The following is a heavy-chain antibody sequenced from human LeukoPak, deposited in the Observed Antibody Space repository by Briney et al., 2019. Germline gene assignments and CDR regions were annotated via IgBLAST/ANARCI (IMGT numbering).Heavy chain of an antibody. CDR1: GGSISSYY. V-gene: IGHV4-59*01. D-gene: IGHD3-10*01. Sequence: PSETLSLTCTVSGGSISSYYWSWIRQPPGKGLEWIGYIYYSGSTNYNPSLKSRVPISVDTSKNQFSLKLSSVTAADTAVYYCARWGVRGENNWVDPWGQGTLVTVSS. J-gene: IGHJ5*02. CDR2: IYYSGST. CDR3: ARWGVRGENNWVDP.